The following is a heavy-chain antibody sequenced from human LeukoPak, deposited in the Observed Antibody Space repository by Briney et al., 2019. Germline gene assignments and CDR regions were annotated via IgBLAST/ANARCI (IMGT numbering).Heavy chain of an antibody. Sequence: GGSLRLSCAASGFTFSSYSMSWIRQAPGKGLEWVSSISSDSSYIYYADAVHGRFTVSRDNAKYSLYLQMNSLRAEDTAVYYCVRGSYGAYDYWGQGSLVTASS. CDR3: VRGSYGAYDY. CDR2: ISSDSSYI. J-gene: IGHJ4*02. V-gene: IGHV3-21*01. D-gene: IGHD4-17*01. CDR1: GFTFSSYS.